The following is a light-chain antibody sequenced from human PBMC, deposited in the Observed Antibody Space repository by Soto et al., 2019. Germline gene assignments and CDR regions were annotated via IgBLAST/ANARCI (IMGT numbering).Light chain of an antibody. Sequence: LTQPASVSVSPGQSITISCTGTSSDVGGYNYVPWYQQHPGKAPKLMIYEVSNRPSGVSDRFSGSKSGNTASLTISGLQAEDEADYYCGSYTSSRIYVFGAGTKVTVL. V-gene: IGLV2-14*01. CDR3: GSYTSSRIYV. CDR1: SSDVGGYNY. CDR2: EVS. J-gene: IGLJ1*01.